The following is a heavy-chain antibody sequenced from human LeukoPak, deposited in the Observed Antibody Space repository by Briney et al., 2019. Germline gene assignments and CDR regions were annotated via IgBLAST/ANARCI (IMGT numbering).Heavy chain of an antibody. CDR3: ATDFAEAFDY. CDR2: ISYDGSNK. Sequence: PGGSLRLSCAASGFTFNSYNMHWVRQAPGKGLEWVAVISYDGSNKYYADPVKGRFTISRDNFKNTLYLQMSSLRTEDTAMYYCATDFAEAFDYWGQGTLVTVSS. J-gene: IGHJ4*02. CDR1: GFTFNSYN. V-gene: IGHV3-30*04.